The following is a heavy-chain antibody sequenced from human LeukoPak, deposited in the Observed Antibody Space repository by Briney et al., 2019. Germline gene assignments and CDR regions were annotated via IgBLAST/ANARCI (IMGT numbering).Heavy chain of an antibody. D-gene: IGHD3-9*01. CDR3: ARDRHVYYDILTGYASYFEY. V-gene: IGHV3-30*02. Sequence: PGGSLRLSCAASGFTFSSYGMHWVRQALGKGLEWVAFIRYDGSNKYYADSVKGRFTISRDNSKNTLYLQMNSLRPEDTAVYYCARDRHVYYDILTGYASYFEYWGQGALVTVSS. CDR1: GFTFSSYG. J-gene: IGHJ4*02. CDR2: IRYDGSNK.